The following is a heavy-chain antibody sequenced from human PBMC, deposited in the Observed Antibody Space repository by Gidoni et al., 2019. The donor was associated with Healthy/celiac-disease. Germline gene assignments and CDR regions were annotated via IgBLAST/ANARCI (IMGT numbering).Heavy chain of an antibody. Sequence: QVQLVQSGAEVKKPGSSVKVSCKASGGTVSSYAISWVRQAPGQVLEWMGRIIPILGIANYAQKFQGRVTITADTSTSTAYMELSSLRSEDTAVYYCASPEYYYDSSGYYYGLDYWGQGTLVTVSS. J-gene: IGHJ4*02. CDR2: IIPILGIA. CDR1: GGTVSSYA. V-gene: IGHV1-69*04. D-gene: IGHD3-22*01. CDR3: ASPEYYYDSSGYYYGLDY.